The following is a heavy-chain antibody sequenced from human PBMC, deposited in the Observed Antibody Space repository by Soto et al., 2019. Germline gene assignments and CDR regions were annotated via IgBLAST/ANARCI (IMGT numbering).Heavy chain of an antibody. V-gene: IGHV3-48*03. Sequence: PGGSLRLSCAASGFTFSSYEMNWVRQAPGKGLEWVSYISSSGSTIYYADSVKGRFTISRDNAKNSLYLQMNSLRAEDTAVYYCARVLYYYDSSGYWVWGLGYWGQGTLVTVSS. CDR1: GFTFSSYE. D-gene: IGHD3-22*01. CDR2: ISSSGSTI. J-gene: IGHJ4*02. CDR3: ARVLYYYDSSGYWVWGLGY.